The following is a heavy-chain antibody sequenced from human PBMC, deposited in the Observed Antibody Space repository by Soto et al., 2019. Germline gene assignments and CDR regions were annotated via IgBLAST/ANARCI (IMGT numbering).Heavy chain of an antibody. D-gene: IGHD3-22*01. CDR1: GGSISSSSYY. V-gene: IGHV4-39*01. J-gene: IGHJ6*02. Sequence: PSETLSLTCTVSGGSISSSSYYWGWTRQPPGKGLEWIGSIYYSGSTYYNPSLKSRVTISVDTSKNQFSLRLSSVTAADTAVYYCARQSEDSSALGYYYYYGMDVWGQGTTVTVSS. CDR2: IYYSGST. CDR3: ARQSEDSSALGYYYYYGMDV.